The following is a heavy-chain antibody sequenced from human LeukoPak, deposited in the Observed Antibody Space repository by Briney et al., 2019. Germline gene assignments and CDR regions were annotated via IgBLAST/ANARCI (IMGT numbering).Heavy chain of an antibody. CDR2: IRGSDIST. D-gene: IGHD3-10*01. Sequence: GGSLRLSCAASGFTFSTYAMSWVRQAPGKGLEWVSGIRGSDISTYYADSVKGRFTISRDNSKNTLYLQMNSLRVEDTALYYCAKASGSGSYFFDYWGQGTLVTVSS. J-gene: IGHJ4*02. V-gene: IGHV3-23*01. CDR1: GFTFSTYA. CDR3: AKASGSGSYFFDY.